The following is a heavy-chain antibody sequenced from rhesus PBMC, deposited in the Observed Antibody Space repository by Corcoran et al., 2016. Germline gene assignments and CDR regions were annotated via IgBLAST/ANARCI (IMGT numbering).Heavy chain of an antibody. Sequence: QVQLQESGPGPVKPSETLSLTCAVSGGSISSSNRRSWIRQPPGKGMEWIGYISGSSGSTYYNPSLKSRVTISTDTSKNQFSLKLSSVTAADTAVYYCARGAGRSSGWYFDYWGQGVLVTVSS. D-gene: IGHD6-31*01. CDR3: ARGAGRSSGWYFDY. CDR2: ISGSSGST. CDR1: GGSISSSNR. J-gene: IGHJ4*01. V-gene: IGHV4-65*01.